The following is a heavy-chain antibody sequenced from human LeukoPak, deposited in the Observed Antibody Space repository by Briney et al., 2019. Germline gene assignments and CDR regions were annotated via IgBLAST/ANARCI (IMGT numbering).Heavy chain of an antibody. CDR3: ARDQYDTWSRRGNFDS. CDR1: GFIFGKYW. V-gene: IGHV3-7*03. Sequence: GGSLRLSCAASGFIFGKYWMSWVRQAPGKGLEWVANIKLDGSEKNYVDSVKGRFTISRDNTKNSLYLQMNSLRAEDTAVFYCARDQYDTWSRRGNFDSWGQGTLVTVSS. CDR2: IKLDGSEK. D-gene: IGHD3-3*01. J-gene: IGHJ4*02.